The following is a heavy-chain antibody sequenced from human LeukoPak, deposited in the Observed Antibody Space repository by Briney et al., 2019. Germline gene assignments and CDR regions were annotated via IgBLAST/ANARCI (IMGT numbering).Heavy chain of an antibody. CDR3: ARDSKGYYDSPRPDAFDI. CDR2: IRYDGSNK. Sequence: GGSLRLSCVVSGFTFSNYWMHWVRQAPGKGLEWVAFIRYDGSNKYYADSVKGRFTISRDNSKNTLYLQMNSLRAEDTAVYYCARDSKGYYDSPRPDAFDIWGQGTMVTVSS. V-gene: IGHV3-30*02. J-gene: IGHJ3*02. D-gene: IGHD3-22*01. CDR1: GFTFSNYW.